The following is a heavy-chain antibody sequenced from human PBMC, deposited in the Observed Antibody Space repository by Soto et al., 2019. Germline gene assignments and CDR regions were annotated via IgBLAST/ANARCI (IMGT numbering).Heavy chain of an antibody. CDR2: IIPIFGTA. D-gene: IGHD7-27*01. CDR1: GGTFSSYA. CDR3: ARDGRNANWGSNYYYYMDV. Sequence: ASVKVSCKASGGTFSSYAISWVRQAPGQGLEWMGGIIPIFGTANYAQKFQGRVTITADESTSTAYMELSSLRSEDTAVYYCARDGRNANWGSNYYYYMDVWGKGTTVTVSS. V-gene: IGHV1-69*13. J-gene: IGHJ6*03.